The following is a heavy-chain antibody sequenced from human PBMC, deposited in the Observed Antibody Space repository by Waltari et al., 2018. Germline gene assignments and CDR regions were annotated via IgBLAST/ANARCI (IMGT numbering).Heavy chain of an antibody. CDR1: GYTFTDYY. Sequence: QVQLVQSGAEVKKPGASVKVSCKASGYTFTDYYMHWVRQAPGQGLEWMGWINPNSGGTNYAQKFQGRVTMTRDTSITTAYMELSRLRSDDTAVYYCARGQRTIRFLGNWFDPWGQGTLVTVSS. V-gene: IGHV1-2*02. J-gene: IGHJ5*02. CDR2: INPNSGGT. D-gene: IGHD3-3*01. CDR3: ARGQRTIRFLGNWFDP.